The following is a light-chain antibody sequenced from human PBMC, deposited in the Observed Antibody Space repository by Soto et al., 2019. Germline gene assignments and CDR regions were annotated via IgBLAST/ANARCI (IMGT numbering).Light chain of an antibody. CDR2: AAS. CDR3: QQSYSTPRT. CDR1: QSISSY. Sequence: DILMTQSPSSLSASVGDRVTITCRASQSISSYLNWYQQKPGKAPKLLIYAASSLQSGVPSRFSGSGSGTDFTLTISSLQPEDVATYYCQQSYSTPRTFGQGTKVEIK. J-gene: IGKJ1*01. V-gene: IGKV1-39*01.